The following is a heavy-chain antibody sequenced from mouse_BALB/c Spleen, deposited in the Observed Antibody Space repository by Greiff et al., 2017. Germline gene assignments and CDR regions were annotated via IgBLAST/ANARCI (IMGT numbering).Heavy chain of an antibody. CDR2: ISSGSSTI. J-gene: IGHJ4*01. CDR3: ARYPYGNYAMDY. Sequence: EVKLVESGGGLVQPGGSRKLSCAASGFTFSSFGMHWVRQAPEKGLEWVAYISSGSSTIYYADTVKGRFTISRDNPKNTLFLQMTSLRSEDTAMYYCARYPYGNYAMDYWGQGTSVTVSS. CDR1: GFTFSSFG. V-gene: IGHV5-17*02. D-gene: IGHD2-1*01.